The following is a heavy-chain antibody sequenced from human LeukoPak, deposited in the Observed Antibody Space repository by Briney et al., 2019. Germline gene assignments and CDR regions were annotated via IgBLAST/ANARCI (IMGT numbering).Heavy chain of an antibody. Sequence: PGGSLRLSCAASGFTFSSYSMNWVRQAPGKGLEWVSSISSSSSYIYYADSVKGRFTISRDNAKNSLYLQMNSLRAEDTAVYYCSSRIAAAGRVYWGQGTLVTVSS. CDR1: GFTFSSYS. J-gene: IGHJ4*02. CDR3: SSRIAAAGRVY. D-gene: IGHD6-13*01. CDR2: ISSSSSYI. V-gene: IGHV3-21*01.